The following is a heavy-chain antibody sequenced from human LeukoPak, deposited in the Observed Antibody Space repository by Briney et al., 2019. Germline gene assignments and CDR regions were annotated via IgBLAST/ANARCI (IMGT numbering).Heavy chain of an antibody. CDR2: IRYDGSNK. D-gene: IGHD2-15*01. V-gene: IGHV3-30*02. Sequence: PGGSLRLSCAASGSTFSSYGMHWVRQAPGKGLEWVAFIRYDGSNKYYADSVKGRFTISRDNSKNTLYLQMNSLRAEDTAVYYCARFVVVVAATDYWGQGTLVTVSS. CDR3: ARFVVVVAATDY. CDR1: GSTFSSYG. J-gene: IGHJ4*02.